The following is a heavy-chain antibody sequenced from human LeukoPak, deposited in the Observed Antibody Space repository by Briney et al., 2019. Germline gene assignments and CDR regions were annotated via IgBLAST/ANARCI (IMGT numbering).Heavy chain of an antibody. V-gene: IGHV3-11*04. CDR2: ISSSGNTT. CDR3: ARDGGSAWFLDY. D-gene: IGHD6-19*01. Sequence: KPGGSLRLSCAASGFTFSDNYMSWIRQAPGKGLEWVSYISSSGNTTKNADSVKGRFTITRDNAKNSLYLQMNSLRAEDTAVYYCARDGGSAWFLDYWGQGTLVIVSS. J-gene: IGHJ4*02. CDR1: GFTFSDNY.